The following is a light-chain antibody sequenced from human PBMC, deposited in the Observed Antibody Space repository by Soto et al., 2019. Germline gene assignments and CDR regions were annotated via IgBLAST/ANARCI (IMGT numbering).Light chain of an antibody. CDR3: QQRGNWPLT. CDR2: EAS. V-gene: IGKV3-11*01. Sequence: EIMLTPSPATLSFSPCETATLSWRSNQLISNYLSWYQQKPGQAPRLLIYEASNRATGIPARFSGSGSGTDFTLTISSVEPEDFAVYYCQQRGNWPLTFGGGTKVDIK. J-gene: IGKJ4*01. CDR1: QLISNY.